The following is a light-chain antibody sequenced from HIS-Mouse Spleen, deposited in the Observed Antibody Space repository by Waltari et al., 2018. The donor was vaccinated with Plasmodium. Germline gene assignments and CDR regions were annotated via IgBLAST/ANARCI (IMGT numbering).Light chain of an antibody. CDR1: SSDVGGYNY. V-gene: IGLV2-8*01. Sequence: QSALTQPPSASGSPGQSVTISCTGTSSDVGGYNYFPWYQQHPSKAPKLMISEVSKRPSGVPDRFSGSKSGNTASLTVSGLQAEDEADYYCSSYAGSNNLVFGGGTKLTVL. CDR3: SSYAGSNNLV. J-gene: IGLJ2*01. CDR2: EVS.